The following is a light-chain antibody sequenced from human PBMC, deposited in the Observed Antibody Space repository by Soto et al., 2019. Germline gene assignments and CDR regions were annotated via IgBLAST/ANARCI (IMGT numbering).Light chain of an antibody. Sequence: QSALTQPASVSGSPGQSITIACTGTNRDVGSYNLVSWYQQRPGEAPKLIISEVRNRPSGISYRFTGSKSGNTASLTISGLQAEDEADYYCCSHTTNYTYVFGTGTKLTVL. CDR1: NRDVGSYNL. J-gene: IGLJ1*01. CDR2: EVR. CDR3: CSHTTNYTYV. V-gene: IGLV2-14*01.